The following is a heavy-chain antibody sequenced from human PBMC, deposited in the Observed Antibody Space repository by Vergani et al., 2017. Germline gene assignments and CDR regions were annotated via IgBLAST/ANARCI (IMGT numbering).Heavy chain of an antibody. Sequence: QVQLQESGPGLVKPPGTLCLTCTVSGESISSYYWSWIRLPPGKGLEWIGYIYNSGSTNYNPSLKSRVTISVDTSKKQFSLKLSSVTAADTAVYYCARESDATGFFDYWGQGTLVTVSS. D-gene: IGHD2-15*01. V-gene: IGHV4-59*01. CDR3: ARESDATGFFDY. J-gene: IGHJ4*02. CDR1: GESISSYY. CDR2: IYNSGST.